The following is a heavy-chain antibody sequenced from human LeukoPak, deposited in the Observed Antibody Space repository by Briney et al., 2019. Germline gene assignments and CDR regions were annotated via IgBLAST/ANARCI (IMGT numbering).Heavy chain of an antibody. Sequence: PSETLSLTCTVSGGSISRSSYYWGWIRQPPGKGLEWIGSIYYSGSTYYNPSLKSRVTISVDTSENQFSLKLSSVTAADTAVYYCAGQDQLGVAVAGWGQGTLVTVSS. J-gene: IGHJ4*02. CDR2: IYYSGST. V-gene: IGHV4-39*01. CDR3: AGQDQLGVAVAG. D-gene: IGHD6-19*01. CDR1: GGSISRSSYY.